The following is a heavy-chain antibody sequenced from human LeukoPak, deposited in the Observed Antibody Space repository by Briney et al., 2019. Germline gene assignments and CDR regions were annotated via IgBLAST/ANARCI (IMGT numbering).Heavy chain of an antibody. J-gene: IGHJ5*02. CDR3: ARADRLDGGPYLIGP. D-gene: IGHD2-21*01. V-gene: IGHV1-2*02. CDR1: GYSFTDYY. Sequence: ASVKVSCKTSGYSFTDYYMHWVRQAPGQGLEWMGWINPKSGGTSSAQKFQGRVTMTRDTSITTVYMEVSWLTSDDTAIYYRARADRLDGGPYLIGPWGQGTLVTVSS. CDR2: INPKSGGT.